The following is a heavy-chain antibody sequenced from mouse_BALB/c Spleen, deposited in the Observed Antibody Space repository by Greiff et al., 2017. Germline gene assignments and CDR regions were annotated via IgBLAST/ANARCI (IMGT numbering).Heavy chain of an antibody. CDR1: GFTFSSYA. Sequence: EVKLMESGGGLVKPGGSLKLSCAASGFTFSSYAMSWVRQTPEKRLEWVASISSGGSTYYPDSVKGRFTISRDNARNILYLQMSSLRSEDTAMYYCARGYYGSSSHFDYWGQGTTLTVSS. CDR2: ISSGGST. D-gene: IGHD1-1*01. J-gene: IGHJ2*01. CDR3: ARGYYGSSSHFDY. V-gene: IGHV5-6-5*01.